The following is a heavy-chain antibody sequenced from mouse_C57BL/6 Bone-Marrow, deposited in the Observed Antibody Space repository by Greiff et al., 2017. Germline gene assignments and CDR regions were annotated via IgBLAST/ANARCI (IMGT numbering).Heavy chain of an antibody. D-gene: IGHD1-1*01. CDR3: ARRGFYYGSSYGGAMDY. CDR1: GYTFPSYW. CDR2: IDPSDSYT. Sequence: QVQLQQPGAELVMPGASVKLSCKASGYTFPSYWMHWVKQRPGQGLEWIGEIDPSDSYTNYNQKFKGKSTLTVDKSSSTADMQLSSLASEDSAVYYCARRGFYYGSSYGGAMDYGGQGTSVTVSS. V-gene: IGHV1-69*01. J-gene: IGHJ4*01.